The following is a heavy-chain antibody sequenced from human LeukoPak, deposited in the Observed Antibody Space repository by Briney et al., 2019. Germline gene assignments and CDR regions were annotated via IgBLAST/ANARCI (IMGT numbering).Heavy chain of an antibody. CDR1: GYTFTGYY. Sequence: ASVKVSCKASGYTFTGYYMHWVRQAPGQGLEWMGWINPNSGGTNYAQKFQGRVTMTRDTSISTAYMELSRLRSDDTAVYYCAREAAAGLYPRFDPWGQGTLVTVSS. CDR2: INPNSGGT. J-gene: IGHJ5*02. D-gene: IGHD6-13*01. V-gene: IGHV1-2*02. CDR3: AREAAAGLYPRFDP.